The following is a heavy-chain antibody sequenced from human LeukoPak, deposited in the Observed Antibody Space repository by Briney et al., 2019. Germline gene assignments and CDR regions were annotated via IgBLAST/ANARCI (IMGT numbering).Heavy chain of an antibody. CDR1: GGSFSGYY. Sequence: SETLSLTCAVYGGSFSGYYWSWIRQPPGKGLEWIGEINHSGSTNYNPSLKSRVTISVDTSKNQFSLKLSSVTAADTAVYYCARGSYDFWSGYHTGRYMDVWGKGTTVTVSS. CDR2: INHSGST. D-gene: IGHD3-3*01. CDR3: ARGSYDFWSGYHTGRYMDV. J-gene: IGHJ6*03. V-gene: IGHV4-34*01.